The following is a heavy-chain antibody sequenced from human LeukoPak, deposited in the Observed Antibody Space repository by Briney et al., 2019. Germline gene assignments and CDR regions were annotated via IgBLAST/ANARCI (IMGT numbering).Heavy chain of an antibody. Sequence: GGSLRLSCTASGFTFSSSAMSWVRQAPGKGLEWVSDISGSGGSTYYADSVKGRFTISRDNSKNTLYLQMNSLRAEDTAVYYCARDLSWGSFTSWGQGTLVTVSS. J-gene: IGHJ4*02. D-gene: IGHD3-16*01. CDR3: ARDLSWGSFTS. CDR2: ISGSGGST. V-gene: IGHV3-23*01. CDR1: GFTFSSSA.